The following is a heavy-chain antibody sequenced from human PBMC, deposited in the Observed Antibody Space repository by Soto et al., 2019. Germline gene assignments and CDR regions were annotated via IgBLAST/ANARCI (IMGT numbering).Heavy chain of an antibody. CDR1: GFTFSSYS. Sequence: EVQLVESGGGLVKPGGSLRLSCAASGFTFSSYSMNWVRQAPGKGLEWVSSISSSSSYIYYADSVKGRFTISRDNAKHSLYLQMNSLRAEDTAVYYCARDYYDSSGYYYGDAFDIWGQGTMVTVSS. J-gene: IGHJ3*02. CDR2: ISSSSSYI. V-gene: IGHV3-21*01. CDR3: ARDYYDSSGYYYGDAFDI. D-gene: IGHD3-22*01.